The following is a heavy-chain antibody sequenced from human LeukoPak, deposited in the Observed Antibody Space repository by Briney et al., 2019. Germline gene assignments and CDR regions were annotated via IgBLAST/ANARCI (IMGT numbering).Heavy chain of an antibody. CDR3: ARTPYSSPGWHFDY. D-gene: IGHD6-19*01. J-gene: IGHJ4*02. Sequence: PSETLSLTCTVSGGSISNYYWSWMRQPAGKALEWIGRVYIDGNTNHNPSLKSRVTMSVDTSQSQFSLNLRSVPAADTAVYYCARTPYSSPGWHFDYWGQGILVTVS. CDR1: GGSISNYY. V-gene: IGHV4-4*07. CDR2: VYIDGNT.